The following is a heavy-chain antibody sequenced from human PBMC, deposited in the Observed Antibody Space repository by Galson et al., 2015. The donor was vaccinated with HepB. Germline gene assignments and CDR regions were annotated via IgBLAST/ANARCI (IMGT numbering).Heavy chain of an antibody. CDR1: RFNFSTYT. Sequence: LRLSCPASRFNFSTYTMKWVRQAPGKGLDWVSSLSGSGTYIHYAESVKGRVTISRDSTKNSLYLQMNSLGAEDTAVYYFASEAPLTGFLDYFDFWGRGTLVTVSP. CDR2: LSGSGTYI. CDR3: ASEAPLTGFLDYFDF. J-gene: IGHJ4*02. V-gene: IGHV3-21*01. D-gene: IGHD7-27*01.